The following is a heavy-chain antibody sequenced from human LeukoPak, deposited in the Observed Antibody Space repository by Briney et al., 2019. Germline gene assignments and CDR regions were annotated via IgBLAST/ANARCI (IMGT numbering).Heavy chain of an antibody. CDR1: GYTFTSYD. CDR2: MNPNSGNT. J-gene: IGHJ6*03. CDR3: ARLGYCSSTSCYHYYYYMDV. D-gene: IGHD2-2*01. V-gene: IGHV1-8*01. Sequence: ASVKVSCKASGYTFTSYDINWVRQATGQGLEWMGWMNPNSGNTGYAQKFQGRVTMTRNTSISTAYMELSRLRSDDTAVYYCARLGYCSSTSCYHYYYYMDVWGKGTTVTVSS.